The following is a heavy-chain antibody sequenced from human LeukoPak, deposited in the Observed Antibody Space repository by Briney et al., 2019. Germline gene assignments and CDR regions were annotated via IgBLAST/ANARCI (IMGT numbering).Heavy chain of an antibody. CDR3: AKLRRVYYNDAFDI. CDR2: ISTSGDST. V-gene: IGHV3-23*01. Sequence: GGSLRLSCPASGFIFSTYAMGWVRQAPGERLEWVSSISTSGDSTYHADSVKGRFTISRDNSKNTLYLQMNSLRAEDTAVYHCAKLRRVYYNDAFDIWGQGTMVTVSS. CDR1: GFIFSTYA. J-gene: IGHJ3*02. D-gene: IGHD3-22*01.